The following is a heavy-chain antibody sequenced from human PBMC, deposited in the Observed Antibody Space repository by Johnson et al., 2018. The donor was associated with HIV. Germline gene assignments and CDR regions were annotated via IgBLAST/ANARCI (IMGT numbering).Heavy chain of an antibody. CDR2: IKQDGSER. V-gene: IGHV3-7*05. CDR3: ARDPDLDAFDI. J-gene: IGHJ3*02. Sequence: VQLVESGGGLVQPGGSLRLSCAASGFTFSSYWMSWVRQAPGKGLEWMANIKQDGSERYDVDSVRGRFTISRDNAKNSLYRQMNSLRAEDTAVYYCARDPDLDAFDIWGQGTMVTVSS. CDR1: GFTFSSYW. D-gene: IGHD1-14*01.